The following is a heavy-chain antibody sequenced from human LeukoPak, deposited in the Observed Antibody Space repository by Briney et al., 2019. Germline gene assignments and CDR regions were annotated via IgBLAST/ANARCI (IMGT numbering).Heavy chain of an antibody. D-gene: IGHD4-17*01. CDR2: ISGSGGSS. Sequence: PGGSLSLSCAASGCIYSNFAMNWVRQPPGKGLEWVSVISGSGGSSFYADSVKGRIIISRDNSKNTLYLQMNSLRVEDTAQYYCAKDLSYGDTSYFYYYMDVWGKGTTVTVSS. V-gene: IGHV3-23*01. CDR3: AKDLSYGDTSYFYYYMDV. CDR1: GCIYSNFA. J-gene: IGHJ6*03.